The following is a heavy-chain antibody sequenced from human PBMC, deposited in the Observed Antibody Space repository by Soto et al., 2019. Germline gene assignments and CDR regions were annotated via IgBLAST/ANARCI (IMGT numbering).Heavy chain of an antibody. V-gene: IGHV3-21*01. J-gene: IGHJ6*02. D-gene: IGHD3-22*01. CDR2: ISSSSSYI. Sequence: EVQLVESGGGLVKPGGSLRLSCAASGFTFSNYDINWVRQAPGKGQEWVSSISSSSSYIHYTDSVKGRFTISRDNAKHALYLQMNSLRGENTAVYYCARNAGYYDSSGYSYGMDVWGQGTTVTVSS. CDR3: ARNAGYYDSSGYSYGMDV. CDR1: GFTFSNYD.